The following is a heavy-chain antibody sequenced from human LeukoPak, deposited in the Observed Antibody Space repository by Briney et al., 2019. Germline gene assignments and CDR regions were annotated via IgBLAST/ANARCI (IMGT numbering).Heavy chain of an antibody. CDR2: IYGDGRT. CDR3: ARREGYNFDY. V-gene: IGHV3-53*01. Sequence: GGSLRLSCAASGFTVSNMYMTWVRQAPGKGLEWVSLIYGDGRTSYADSVKGRCTISRDNSKNTLDLQVNSLRVEDTAVYYCARREGYNFDYWGQGTLVTVSS. CDR1: GFTVSNMY. J-gene: IGHJ4*02. D-gene: IGHD5-24*01.